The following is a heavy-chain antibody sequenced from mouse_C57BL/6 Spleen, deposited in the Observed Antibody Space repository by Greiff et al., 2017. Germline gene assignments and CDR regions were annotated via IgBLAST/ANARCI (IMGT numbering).Heavy chain of an antibody. D-gene: IGHD1-1*01. CDR3: ARDRGYYGSPHYYAMDY. Sequence: EVKLMESGGGLVKPGGSLKLSCAASGFTFSSYAMSWVRQTPEKRLEWVATISDGGSYTYYPDNVKGRFTISRDNAKNNLYRQMRHLKSEDTAMYYCARDRGYYGSPHYYAMDYWGQGTSVTVSS. CDR2: ISDGGSYT. V-gene: IGHV5-4*01. J-gene: IGHJ4*01. CDR1: GFTFSSYA.